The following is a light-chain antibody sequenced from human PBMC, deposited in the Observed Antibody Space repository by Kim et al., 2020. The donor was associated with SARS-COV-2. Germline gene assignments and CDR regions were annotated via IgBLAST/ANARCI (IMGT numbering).Light chain of an antibody. CDR3: SSYTSSNTVV. V-gene: IGLV2-14*03. J-gene: IGLJ2*01. Sequence: QSALTQPASVSGSPGQSITISCTGARGDVATYNYVSWYQQHPGKAPKLLIYGVSNRPSGVSNRFSGSKSGNTASLTISGLQAEDEADYYCSSYTSSNTVVFGGGTQLTVL. CDR1: RGDVATYNY. CDR2: GVS.